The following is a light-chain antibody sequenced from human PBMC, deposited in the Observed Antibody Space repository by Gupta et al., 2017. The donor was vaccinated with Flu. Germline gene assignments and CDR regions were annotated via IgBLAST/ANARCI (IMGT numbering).Light chain of an antibody. V-gene: IGLV2-14*01. Sequence: QSALTQPASVAGPPGQSITISCTGTRSDVGAYNYVSWYQQHTGTAPHLLIFEDNNRSSGVANSFSGAKSGTTASLTITGLQAEDEGDYYCTSYKTTNTLGVFGGGTKLTVL. CDR1: RSDVGAYNY. CDR3: TSYKTTNTLGV. CDR2: EDN. J-gene: IGLJ3*02.